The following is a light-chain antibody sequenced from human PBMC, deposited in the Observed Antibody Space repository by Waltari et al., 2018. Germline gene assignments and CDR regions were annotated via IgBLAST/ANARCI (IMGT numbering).Light chain of an antibody. Sequence: QSILTQPPSVSGAPGQRVTIPCPWSRSNFGADLDVTWYQEFPGTGPNLLIYGNNTRPSGVPARFSCSKSGTSASLTITGLQAEDEADYYCQSFDTSLSHGVVFGGGTKVTVL. CDR3: QSFDTSLSHGVV. CDR2: GNN. V-gene: IGLV1-40*02. J-gene: IGLJ3*02. CDR1: RSNFGADLD.